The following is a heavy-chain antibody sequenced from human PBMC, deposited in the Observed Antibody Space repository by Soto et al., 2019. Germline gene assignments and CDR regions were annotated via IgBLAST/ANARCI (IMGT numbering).Heavy chain of an antibody. CDR2: ISEYNGNT. J-gene: IGHJ4*02. V-gene: IGHV1-18*01. Sequence: GASVKVSCKASGYTFTSYGISWVRQAPGQGLEWMGWISEYNGNTNYAKKLQGRVTMTTDTSTSTAYMELRSLRSDDTAVYYCAIYPIAVPAAIDCWGQGTLVTVS. D-gene: IGHD2-2*01. CDR1: GYTFTSYG. CDR3: AIYPIAVPAAIDC.